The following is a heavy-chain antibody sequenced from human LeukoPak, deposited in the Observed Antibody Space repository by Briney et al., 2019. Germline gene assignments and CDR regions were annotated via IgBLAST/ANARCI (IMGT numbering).Heavy chain of an antibody. CDR2: ISGSGGST. CDR1: GFTFSSYA. J-gene: IGHJ4*02. CDR3: AKDGAYSSGWYEGTDY. V-gene: IGHV3-23*01. Sequence: PGGSLRLSCAASGFTFSSYAMGWVRQAPGKGLEWVSAISGSGGSTYYADSVKGRFTISRDNSKNTLYLQMNSLRAEDTAVYYCAKDGAYSSGWYEGTDYWGQGTLVTVSS. D-gene: IGHD6-19*01.